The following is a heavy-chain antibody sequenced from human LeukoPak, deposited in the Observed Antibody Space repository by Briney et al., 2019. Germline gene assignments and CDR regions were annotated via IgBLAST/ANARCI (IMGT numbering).Heavy chain of an antibody. CDR3: ARDPGYESWSPFWGGMDV. CDR1: GFTFSSSW. D-gene: IGHD3-16*01. CDR2: ITRGGSST. V-gene: IGHV3-74*01. J-gene: IGHJ6*04. Sequence: GGSLRLSCAASGFTFSSSWMHWVRQAPGKGLVWVSRITRGGSSTTYADSVKGRFTTSRDNAKNTLYLQMDSLRDDHTAVYYCARDPGYESWSPFWGGMDVWGNGTTVIVSS.